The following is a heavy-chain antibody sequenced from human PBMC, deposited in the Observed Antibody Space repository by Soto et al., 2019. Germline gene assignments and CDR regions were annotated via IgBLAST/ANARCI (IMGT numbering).Heavy chain of an antibody. CDR2: IYYSGST. Sequence: IMSHKCTVSGGSISSFYWNCISKPPGKGLEWIGYIYYSGSTNYNPSLKSRVTISVDTSKNQFSLKLSSVTAADTAVYYCAKEGSKDYYYYYAMDVWGQGTTVTVSS. J-gene: IGHJ6*02. CDR3: AKEGSKDYYYYYAMDV. CDR1: GGSISSFY. V-gene: IGHV4-59*01.